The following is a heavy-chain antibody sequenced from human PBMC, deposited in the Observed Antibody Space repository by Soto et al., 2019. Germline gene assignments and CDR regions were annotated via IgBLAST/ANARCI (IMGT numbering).Heavy chain of an antibody. CDR3: ARGVILWFGELSRRGGYHYYMDV. D-gene: IGHD3-10*01. CDR2: INDSGNI. V-gene: IGHV4-34*01. J-gene: IGHJ6*03. CDR1: GGSFSGYQ. Sequence: QAQLQQWGAGLLKPSETLSLTCAVYGGSFSGYQWSWIRQTPGKGLEWIGEINDSGNINYNPSLKRRVTILLDTPKKQISLKLSSVTAADSAVYYCARGVILWFGELSRRGGYHYYMDVWGKGTTVTVSS.